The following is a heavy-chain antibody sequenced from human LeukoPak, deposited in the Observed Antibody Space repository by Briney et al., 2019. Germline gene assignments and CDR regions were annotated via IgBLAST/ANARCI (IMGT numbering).Heavy chain of an antibody. V-gene: IGHV3-33*08. CDR2: IWYDGSNK. Sequence: GRSLRLSCAASGFTFSSFGMHWVRQAPGKGLEWVAVIWYDGSNKYYADSVKGRFTISRDNAKNSLSLQMNSLRAGDTAVYYCARRRYGLGSYSDAFDIWGQGTMVTVSS. D-gene: IGHD3-10*01. CDR1: GFTFSSFG. J-gene: IGHJ3*02. CDR3: ARRRYGLGSYSDAFDI.